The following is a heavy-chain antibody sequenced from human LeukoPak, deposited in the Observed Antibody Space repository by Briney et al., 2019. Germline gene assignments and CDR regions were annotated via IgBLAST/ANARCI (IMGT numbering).Heavy chain of an antibody. Sequence: KPGGSLRLSCASSGFTFSSYSMNWVRQAPGKGLEWVSSISSTSSYIYYADSVKGRFTISRDNAKNTLYLQMNSLRAEDTAVYYCAKPIHLEWSLFDYWGQGTLVTVSS. CDR3: AKPIHLEWSLFDY. CDR2: ISSTSSYI. D-gene: IGHD3-3*01. J-gene: IGHJ4*02. CDR1: GFTFSSYS. V-gene: IGHV3-21*04.